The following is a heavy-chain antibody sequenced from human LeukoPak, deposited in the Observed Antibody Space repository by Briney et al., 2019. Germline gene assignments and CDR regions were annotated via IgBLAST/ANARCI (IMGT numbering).Heavy chain of an antibody. Sequence: ASVKVSCKASGGTFSSYAISWVRQAPGQGLEWMGGIIPIFGTANYAQKFQGRVTITADESTSTDYMELSSLRSEDTAVYYCARVGLGYCSSTRCYFDHWGQGTLVTVSS. J-gene: IGHJ4*02. D-gene: IGHD2-2*01. CDR2: IIPIFGTA. V-gene: IGHV1-69*13. CDR1: GGTFSSYA. CDR3: ARVGLGYCSSTRCYFDH.